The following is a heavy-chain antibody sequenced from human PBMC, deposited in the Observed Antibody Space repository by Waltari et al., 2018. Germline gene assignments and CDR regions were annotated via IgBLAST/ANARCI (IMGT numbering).Heavy chain of an antibody. CDR3: AGGDGGYYYYKMDV. CDR1: GGPSTSVI. D-gene: IGHD3-10*01. J-gene: IGHJ6*03. V-gene: IGHV1-69*02. CDR2: IMPDISET. Sequence: QVQLVQSGAEAKKPGSSVRVSCRASGGPSTSVIVNWVRQAPGKGLEWMGRIMPDISETKYAVKFQGRITITADKSTGTVYMELSSLRSDDTAVYYCAGGDGGYYYYKMDVWGQGTTVTVSS.